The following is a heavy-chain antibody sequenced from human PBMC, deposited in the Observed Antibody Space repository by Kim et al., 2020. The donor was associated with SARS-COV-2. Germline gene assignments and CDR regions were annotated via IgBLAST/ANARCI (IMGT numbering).Heavy chain of an antibody. V-gene: IGHV3-49*03. D-gene: IGHD6-19*01. CDR3: NGYSSGWYSPKVDY. CDR2: IRSKAYGGTT. J-gene: IGHJ4*02. CDR1: GFTFGDYA. Sequence: GGSLRLSCTASGFTFGDYAMSWFRQAPGKGLEWVGFIRSKAYGGTTEYAASVKGRFTISRDDSKSIAYLQMNSLKTEDTAVYYCNGYSSGWYSPKVDYWGQGTLVTVSS.